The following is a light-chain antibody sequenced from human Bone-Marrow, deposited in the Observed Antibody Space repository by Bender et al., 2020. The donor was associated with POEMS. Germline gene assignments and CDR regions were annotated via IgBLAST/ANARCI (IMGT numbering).Light chain of an antibody. CDR2: EGS. V-gene: IGLV1-40*01. CDR1: SSNIGAGYD. J-gene: IGLJ1*01. Sequence: QSVLTQPPSVSGAPGQRVTISCTGSSSNIGAGYDVHWYQQLPGTAPKLIIYEGSQRPSGVSNRFSASKSGNAASLTISGLQAEDEADYYCCSHAGGSIYVFGSGTKVSVL. CDR3: CSHAGGSIYV.